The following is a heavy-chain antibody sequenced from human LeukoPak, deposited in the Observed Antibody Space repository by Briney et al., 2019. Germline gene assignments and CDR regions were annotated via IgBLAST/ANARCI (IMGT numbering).Heavy chain of an antibody. D-gene: IGHD3-22*01. V-gene: IGHV3-9*01. Sequence: GRSLRLPCAASGFTFDDYAVHWVRQAPGKGLEWVSGISWNSGSIGYADSVKGRFTISRDNAKNSLYLQMNSLRAEDTALYYCAKAYYYDSSGYFDYWGQGTLVTVSS. CDR1: GFTFDDYA. J-gene: IGHJ4*02. CDR2: ISWNSGSI. CDR3: AKAYYYDSSGYFDY.